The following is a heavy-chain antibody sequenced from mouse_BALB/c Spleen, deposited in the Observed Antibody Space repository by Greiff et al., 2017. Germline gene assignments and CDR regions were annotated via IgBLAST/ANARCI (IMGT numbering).Heavy chain of an antibody. D-gene: IGHD1-1*01. CDR3: AREGITTSDYAMDY. J-gene: IGHJ4*01. CDR1: GFTFSSYA. V-gene: IGHV5-6-5*01. Sequence: VQLKESGGGLVKPGGSLKLSCAASGFTFSSYAMSWVRQTPEKRLEWVASISSGGSTYYPDSVKGRFTISRDNARNILYLQMSSLRSEDTAMYYCAREGITTSDYAMDYWGQGTSVTVSS. CDR2: ISSGGST.